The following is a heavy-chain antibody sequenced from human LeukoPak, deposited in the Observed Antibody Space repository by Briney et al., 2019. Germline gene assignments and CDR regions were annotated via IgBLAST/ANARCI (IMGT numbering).Heavy chain of an antibody. Sequence: PGGSLRLSCVVSGVTFSQSWMHWVRQVPGKGLVWVSAISGSGGSTYYADSVKGRFTISRDNSKNTLYLQMNSLRAEDTAVYYCAKTSSIAAGYYFDYWGQGILVTVSS. V-gene: IGHV3-23*01. CDR1: GVTFSQSW. CDR2: ISGSGGST. CDR3: AKTSSIAAGYYFDY. D-gene: IGHD6-13*01. J-gene: IGHJ4*02.